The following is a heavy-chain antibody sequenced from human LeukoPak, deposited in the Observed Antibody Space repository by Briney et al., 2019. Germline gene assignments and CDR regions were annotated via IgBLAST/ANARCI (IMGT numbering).Heavy chain of an antibody. CDR2: ISGSSTYI. CDR1: GFTFSSYS. CDR3: TTDRRPFDWYFDY. D-gene: IGHD3-9*01. V-gene: IGHV3-21*01. J-gene: IGHJ4*02. Sequence: TGGSLRLSCAASGFTFSSYSMKWVRQAPGKGLEWVSSISGSSTYIYYADSVQGRFTISRDNAKNSLYLQMNSLRAEDTAVYYCTTDRRPFDWYFDYWGQGTLVTVSS.